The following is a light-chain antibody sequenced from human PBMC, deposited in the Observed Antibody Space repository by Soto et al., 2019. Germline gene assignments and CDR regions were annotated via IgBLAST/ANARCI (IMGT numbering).Light chain of an antibody. Sequence: EIVMTQSPATLSVSPGERATLSCRASQSVGSNLAWYQQKPGQAPRLLIYGASTRATGIPARFSGSGSGTEFTLTISSLHSEDFAIYFFQQYNSWLPDRTFGQGTKVEIK. CDR2: GAS. V-gene: IGKV3-15*01. J-gene: IGKJ1*01. CDR1: QSVGSN. CDR3: QQYNSWLPDRT.